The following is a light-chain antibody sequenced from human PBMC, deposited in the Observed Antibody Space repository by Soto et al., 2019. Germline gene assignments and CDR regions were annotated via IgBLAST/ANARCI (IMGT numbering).Light chain of an antibody. J-gene: IGKJ1*01. CDR3: QQYNSYWWT. V-gene: IGKV3-11*01. CDR2: DAS. Sequence: EIVLTQSPATLSLSPGERATLSCRASQSVGSYLAWYQQKPGQAPRLLIYDASSRATGIPARFSGSGSGTDFTLTISSLEPEDFAVYYCQQYNSYWWTFGQGTKVEIK. CDR1: QSVGSY.